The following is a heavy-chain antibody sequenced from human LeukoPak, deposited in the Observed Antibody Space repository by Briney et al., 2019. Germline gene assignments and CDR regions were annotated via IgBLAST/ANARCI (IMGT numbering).Heavy chain of an antibody. CDR3: ARPGYYRDNAGGDY. D-gene: IGHD3-9*01. Sequence: RAGGSLRLSCAASGFTFSSYSMNWVRQAPGKGLEWVSSISSSSSYIYYADSVKGRFTISRDNAKNSLYLQMNSLRAEDTAVYYCARPGYYRDNAGGDYWGQGTLVTVSS. CDR1: GFTFSSYS. J-gene: IGHJ4*02. CDR2: ISSSSSYI. V-gene: IGHV3-21*04.